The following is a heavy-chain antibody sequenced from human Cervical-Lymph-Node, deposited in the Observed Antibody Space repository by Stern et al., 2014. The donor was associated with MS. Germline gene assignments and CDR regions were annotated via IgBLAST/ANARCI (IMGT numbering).Heavy chain of an antibody. CDR1: GGSISSYY. J-gene: IGHJ4*02. Sequence: VQLVESGPGLVKPSETLSFTCTVSGGSISSYYWSWIRQAPGKGLEWIAYIYYSGHTDYNPSLQGRVTVSVDTSKNQVSLRLSSVTAADTAVYYCARGFSSSWYGGRFFNYWGQGTLVTVSS. D-gene: IGHD6-13*01. V-gene: IGHV4-59*01. CDR2: IYYSGHT. CDR3: ARGFSSSWYGGRFFNY.